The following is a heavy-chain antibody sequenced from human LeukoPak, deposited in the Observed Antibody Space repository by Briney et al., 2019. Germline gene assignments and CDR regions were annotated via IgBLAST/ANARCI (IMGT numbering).Heavy chain of an antibody. J-gene: IGHJ3*02. CDR3: ARKGSTRSWGDASDI. V-gene: IGHV3-11*06. CDR2: ISSSSSYT. Sequence: GGSLRLSCAASGFTLSDYYMSWIRQAPGKGLESVSDISSSSSYTNYADSVKGRFTISRDNAKNSLYLQMNSLRAEDTAVYYCARKGSTRSWGDASDIWGQGTMVTVSS. CDR1: GFTLSDYY. D-gene: IGHD6-13*01.